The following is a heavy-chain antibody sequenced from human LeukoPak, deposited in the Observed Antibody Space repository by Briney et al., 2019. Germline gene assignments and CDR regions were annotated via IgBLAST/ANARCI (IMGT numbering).Heavy chain of an antibody. Sequence: GGSLRLSCAASGFTFSSYAMHWVRQAPGKGREYVSAISSNGGSTYYANSVKGRFTISRDNSKNTLYLQMGSLRAEDMAVYYCARGITAGSFDIWGQGTMVTVSS. J-gene: IGHJ3*02. V-gene: IGHV3-64*01. CDR3: ARGITAGSFDI. D-gene: IGHD3-10*01. CDR1: GFTFSSYA. CDR2: ISSNGGST.